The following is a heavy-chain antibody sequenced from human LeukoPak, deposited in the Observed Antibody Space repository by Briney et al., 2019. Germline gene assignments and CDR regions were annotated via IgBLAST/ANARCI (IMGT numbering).Heavy chain of an antibody. CDR2: MSISSTYI. CDR3: VRDFAFGFCNTTTCRYPFDS. V-gene: IGHV3-21*06. D-gene: IGHD3-16*01. CDR1: GFNFRGYN. J-gene: IGHJ4*02. Sequence: PGGSLRLSCAASGFNFRGYNMNWVRQAPGKGLEWVSSMSISSTYIYYADSIKGRFTISRDDARSLLYLQMDSLRAEDTAVYYCVRDFAFGFCNTTTCRYPFDSWGQGNLVTVST.